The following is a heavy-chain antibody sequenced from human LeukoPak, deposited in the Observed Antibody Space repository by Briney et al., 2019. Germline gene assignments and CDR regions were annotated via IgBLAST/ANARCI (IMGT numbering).Heavy chain of an antibody. J-gene: IGHJ4*02. CDR1: GGSFSGYY. Sequence: SETLSLTCAVHGGSFSGYYWTWIRQSPGKGLEWIGEINHSGSTSYNPSLKSRVTISVDTSKNQFSLKLSSVTAADTAVYYCARGPTIDYDILTGYYYFDCWGQGTLVTVSS. CDR2: INHSGST. D-gene: IGHD3-9*01. CDR3: ARGPTIDYDILTGYYYFDC. V-gene: IGHV4-34*01.